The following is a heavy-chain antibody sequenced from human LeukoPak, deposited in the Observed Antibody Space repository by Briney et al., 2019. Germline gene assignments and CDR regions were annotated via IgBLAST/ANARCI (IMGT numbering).Heavy chain of an antibody. CDR3: ASGGTAVVMALTYYFDT. Sequence: SETLSLTCAVSGYSISSGYYWGWIRQPPGKGLEWIGSIYHTGSTYYNPSLQSRVTISLDSPKSQFSLKLTSVTAADTAVYYCASGGTAVVMALTYYFDTWGQGTPVTVSS. V-gene: IGHV4-38-2*01. J-gene: IGHJ4*02. D-gene: IGHD3-22*01. CDR1: GYSISSGYY. CDR2: IYHTGST.